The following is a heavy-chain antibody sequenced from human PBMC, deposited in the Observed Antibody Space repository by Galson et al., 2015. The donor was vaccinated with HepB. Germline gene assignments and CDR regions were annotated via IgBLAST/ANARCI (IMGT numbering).Heavy chain of an antibody. D-gene: IGHD6-6*01. V-gene: IGHV1-69*13. Sequence: SVKVSCKASGYTFSSYAISCVRQAPGQGLEWMGGIIPIFGTANYAQKFQGRVTITADESTSTAYMELSSLRSEDTAVYYCARGYSSSSSGYYYYYYMDVWGKGTTVTVSS. J-gene: IGHJ6*03. CDR3: ARGYSSSSSGYYYYYYMDV. CDR1: GYTFSSYA. CDR2: IIPIFGTA.